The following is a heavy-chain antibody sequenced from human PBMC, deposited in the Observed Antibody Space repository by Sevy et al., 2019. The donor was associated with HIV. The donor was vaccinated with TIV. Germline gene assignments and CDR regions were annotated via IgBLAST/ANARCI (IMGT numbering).Heavy chain of an antibody. J-gene: IGHJ4*02. CDR3: XXXXXXXXXXXHYLDY. CDR2: INYSGIT. Sequence: SETLSLTCTVSGASISSSGYYWGWIRQPPGKGLEWIASINYSGITFYNPSLKSRVTISADTSKNQFSLRLSSVTAAXXXXXXXXXXXXXXXXXXHYLDYWGQGTVVTVSS. CDR1: GASISSSGYY. V-gene: IGHV4-39*01.